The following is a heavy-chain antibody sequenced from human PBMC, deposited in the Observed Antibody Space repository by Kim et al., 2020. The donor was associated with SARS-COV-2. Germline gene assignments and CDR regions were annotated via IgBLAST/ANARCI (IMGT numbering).Heavy chain of an antibody. D-gene: IGHD1-26*01. Sequence: GGSLRLSCAASGFTFSDYYMSWIRQAPGKGLEWVSYISSSSSYTNYADSVKGRFTISRDNAKNSLYLQMNSLRAEDTAVYYCARPYSGSHSIDYWGQGTLVTVSS. CDR2: ISSSSSYT. V-gene: IGHV3-11*03. J-gene: IGHJ4*02. CDR3: ARPYSGSHSIDY. CDR1: GFTFSDYY.